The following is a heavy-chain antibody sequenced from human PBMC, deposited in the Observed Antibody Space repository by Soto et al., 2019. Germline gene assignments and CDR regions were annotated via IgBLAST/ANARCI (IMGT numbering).Heavy chain of an antibody. D-gene: IGHD3-22*01. CDR1: GFTFSNAW. V-gene: IGHV3-15*01. CDR3: TTDYYYDSSGYYAPRDFDY. J-gene: IGHJ4*02. Sequence: GGSLRLSCAASGFTFSNAWMSWVRQAPGKGLEWVGRIKSKTDGGTTDYAAPVKGRFTISRDDSKNTLYLQMNSLKAEDTAVYYCTTDYYYDSSGYYAPRDFDYWGQGTLVTVSS. CDR2: IKSKTDGGTT.